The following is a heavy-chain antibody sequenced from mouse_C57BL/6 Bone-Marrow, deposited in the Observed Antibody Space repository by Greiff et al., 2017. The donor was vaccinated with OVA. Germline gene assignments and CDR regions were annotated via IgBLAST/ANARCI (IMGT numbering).Heavy chain of an antibody. CDR1: GFTFSDYG. J-gene: IGHJ4*01. D-gene: IGHD1-1*01. Sequence: EVQGVESGGGLVKPGGSLKLSCAASGFTFSDYGMHWVRQAPEKGLEWVAYISSGSSTIYYADTVKGRFTISRDNAKNTLFLQMTSLRSEDTAMYYCTRDDTYYYGTPYYYAMDYWGQGTSVTVSS. V-gene: IGHV5-17*01. CDR3: TRDDTYYYGTPYYYAMDY. CDR2: ISSGSSTI.